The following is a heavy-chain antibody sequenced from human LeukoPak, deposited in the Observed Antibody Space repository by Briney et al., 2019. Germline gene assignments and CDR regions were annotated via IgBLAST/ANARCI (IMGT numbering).Heavy chain of an antibody. V-gene: IGHV3-23*01. J-gene: IGHJ4*02. CDR2: ISDSGGST. CDR3: AKEDSVRREFDY. CDR1: GFTFSSYA. Sequence: PGGSLRLSCAASGFTFSSYAMSWVSHARGKGLEWVSGISDSGGSTNYAASVKGRFTISRDNSKDTLYLQMNSLRAEDTAVYYCAKEDSVRREFDYWGQGTLATVSS.